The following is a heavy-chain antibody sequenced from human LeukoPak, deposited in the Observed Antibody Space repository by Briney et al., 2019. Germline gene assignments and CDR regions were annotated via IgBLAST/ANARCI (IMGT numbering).Heavy chain of an antibody. D-gene: IGHD3-16*02. V-gene: IGHV3-30*18. CDR1: GFTFSSYG. Sequence: PGGSLRLSCAASGFTFSSYGMHWVRQAPGKGLEWVAVISYDGSNKYYADSVKGRFTISRDNSKNTLYLQMNSLRAEDTAVYYCAKDSSDYVWGSYRQYYYYYYGMDVWGQGTTVTVSS. J-gene: IGHJ6*02. CDR2: ISYDGSNK. CDR3: AKDSSDYVWGSYRQYYYYYYGMDV.